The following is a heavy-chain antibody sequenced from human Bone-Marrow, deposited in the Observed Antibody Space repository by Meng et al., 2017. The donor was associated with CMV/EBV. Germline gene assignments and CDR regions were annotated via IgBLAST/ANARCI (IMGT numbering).Heavy chain of an antibody. Sequence: AETLRLTCTGSGGSISSYYWSWIRQPPGKGLEWSGYIYYRGSTNYNHSLKSRVTISVDTSKNQLSLKLRSVTAADTAVYYCARGLGYCSGTICHTPYYYGMDVWGQGTLVTVSS. V-gene: IGHV4-59*01. CDR1: GGSISSYY. D-gene: IGHD2-2*02. J-gene: IGHJ6*01. CDR3: ARGLGYCSGTICHTPYYYGMDV. CDR2: IYYRGST.